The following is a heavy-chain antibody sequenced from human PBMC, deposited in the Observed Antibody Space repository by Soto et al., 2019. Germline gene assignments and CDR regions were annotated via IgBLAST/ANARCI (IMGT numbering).Heavy chain of an antibody. CDR1: GFRWSGYS. V-gene: IGHV3-33*01. CDR3: ARDKEDYYYGMDV. J-gene: IGHJ6*02. Sequence: LRLACAASGFRWSGYSMHLVHQAPGKGLEWVAVIWYDGSNKYYADSVKGRFTISRDNSKNTLYLQMNSLRAEDTAVYYWARDKEDYYYGMDVWGQGATVT. CDR2: IWYDGSNK.